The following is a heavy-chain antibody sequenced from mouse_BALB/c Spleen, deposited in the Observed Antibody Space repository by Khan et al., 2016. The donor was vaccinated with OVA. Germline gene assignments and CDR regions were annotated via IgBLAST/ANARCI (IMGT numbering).Heavy chain of an antibody. CDR2: IYPGTGST. J-gene: IGHJ2*01. V-gene: IGHV1-76*01. D-gene: IGHD6-1*01. CDR3: ARAEGGSHFFDY. CDR1: GYIFTSYW. Sequence: QVQLKQSGTELVRPGASVKLSCKTSGYIFTSYWIHWVKQRSGQGLEWIARIYPGTGSTFYSERFKGKATLTADKASSTAYMQLSSLTSDDSAVYFCARAEGGSHFFDYWGQGTTLTVSS.